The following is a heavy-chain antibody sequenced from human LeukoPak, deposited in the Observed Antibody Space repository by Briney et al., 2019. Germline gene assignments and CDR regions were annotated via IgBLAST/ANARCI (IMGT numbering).Heavy chain of an antibody. D-gene: IGHD7-27*01. CDR1: GFTFNDFSDYY. CDR3: ARLNWGLYYFDY. J-gene: IGHJ4*02. CDR2: ISISVSTI. Sequence: GRSLRLSCAASGFTFNDFSDYYLSWIRQAPGKGLEWVSYISISVSTISHADSVKGRFTISRDNAKNSLYLQMNSLRAEDTAVYYCARLNWGLYYFDYWGQGTLVTVSS. V-gene: IGHV3-11*04.